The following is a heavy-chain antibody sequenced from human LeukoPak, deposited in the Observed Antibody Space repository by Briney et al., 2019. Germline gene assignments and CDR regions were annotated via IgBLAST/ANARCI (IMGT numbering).Heavy chain of an antibody. CDR1: GFVFRNYW. Sequence: GGSLRLSCAASGFVFRNYWMSWVRQAPGKGLVWVSRISPDGSTTGHADSVKGRFTTSRDNAKNTLFLQMNSLRAEDTAVYYCTRDFDFSSAIWGQGTLVTVSS. J-gene: IGHJ4*02. CDR2: ISPDGSTT. CDR3: TRDFDFSSAI. D-gene: IGHD3-3*01. V-gene: IGHV3-74*01.